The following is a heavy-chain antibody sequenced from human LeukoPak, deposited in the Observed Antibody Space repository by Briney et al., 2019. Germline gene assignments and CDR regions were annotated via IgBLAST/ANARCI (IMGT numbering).Heavy chain of an antibody. Sequence: SETLSLTCTVSGDSISSSSYYWGWIRQPPGEGLEWIGSIYNSGSTYYNPSLKSRVTISVDTSKNQFSLNLYSVTAADTAVYYCGRHLWAINTFYFDYWGQGTLVTVSS. CDR2: IYNSGST. CDR3: GRHLWAINTFYFDY. J-gene: IGHJ4*02. CDR1: GDSISSSSYY. D-gene: IGHD2-21*01. V-gene: IGHV4-39*01.